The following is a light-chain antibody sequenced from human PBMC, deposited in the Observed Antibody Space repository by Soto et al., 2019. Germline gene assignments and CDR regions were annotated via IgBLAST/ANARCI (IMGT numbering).Light chain of an antibody. CDR1: SSDVGGYNY. V-gene: IGLV2-14*01. CDR2: DVS. J-gene: IGLJ1*01. Sequence: QSALTHPASVSGSPGQSITISCTGTSSDVGGYNYVSWYQQRPGKAPKLMIYDVSNRPSGVSNRFSGSKSGNTASLTISGLQAEDEADYYCSSYTSRSTLYVFGTGTKVTVL. CDR3: SSYTSRSTLYV.